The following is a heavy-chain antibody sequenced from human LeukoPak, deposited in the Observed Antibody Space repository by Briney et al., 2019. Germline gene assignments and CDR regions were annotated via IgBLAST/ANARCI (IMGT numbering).Heavy chain of an antibody. CDR3: ARYCSSTSCYNAFDI. CDR2: IYRSGST. Sequence: SETLSLTCAVSGYPLSSGYYWGWIRQPPGKGLEWIGSIYRSGSTYYNPSLKSRVTISADTSRNQFSLKLSSVTAADTALYYCARYCSSTSCYNAFDIWGQGTMVTVSS. D-gene: IGHD2-2*02. J-gene: IGHJ3*02. V-gene: IGHV4-38-2*01. CDR1: GYPLSSGYY.